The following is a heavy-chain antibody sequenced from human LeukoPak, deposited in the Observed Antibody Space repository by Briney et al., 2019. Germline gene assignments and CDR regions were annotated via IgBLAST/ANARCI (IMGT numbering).Heavy chain of an antibody. J-gene: IGHJ4*02. D-gene: IGHD3-3*01. Sequence: GGSLRLSRAASGFTVSSNYMSWVRQAPGKGLEWVSVIYSGGTTYYADSVKGRFTISRDNSKNTLYLQMNTLRAEDTAVYYCARAQLSTIFGVVHTPLDYWGEGTLVTVSS. V-gene: IGHV3-53*01. CDR1: GFTVSSNY. CDR2: IYSGGTT. CDR3: ARAQLSTIFGVVHTPLDY.